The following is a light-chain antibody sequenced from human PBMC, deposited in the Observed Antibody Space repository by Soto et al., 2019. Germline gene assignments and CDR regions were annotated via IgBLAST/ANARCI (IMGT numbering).Light chain of an antibody. CDR1: SSDVGRFNY. V-gene: IGLV2-14*01. CDR2: DVS. Sequence: QSALTQPASVSGSPGQSITISCTGTSSDVGRFNYVSWYQQHPGKAPKLMIYDVSNRPSGVSYRFSGSKSGNTASLTISGLQADDEADYYCSSYTSSSTYVFRTGTKLTVL. CDR3: SSYTSSSTYV. J-gene: IGLJ1*01.